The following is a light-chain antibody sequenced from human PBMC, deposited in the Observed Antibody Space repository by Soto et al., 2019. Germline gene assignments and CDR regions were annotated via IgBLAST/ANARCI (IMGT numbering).Light chain of an antibody. CDR1: QGISTL. Sequence: ALQLTRSPSSLSASVGDRVTITCRASQGISTLLAWYQQKPGKAPKVLIYESSLLQSGVPSRFSGSGSGTDFTPTISSLQPEDFATYYCQHFKSFPITFGQGTRLEIK. CDR2: ESS. CDR3: QHFKSFPIT. V-gene: IGKV1-13*02. J-gene: IGKJ5*01.